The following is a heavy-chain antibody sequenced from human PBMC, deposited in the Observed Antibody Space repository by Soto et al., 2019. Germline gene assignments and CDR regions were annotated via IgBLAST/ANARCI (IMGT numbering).Heavy chain of an antibody. CDR1: GFSFGNDW. CDR3: ARPERNSKYHPLLS. CDR2: IKEDGSEK. V-gene: IGHV3-7*01. Sequence: PGGSLRLSCIASGFSFGNDWRGWVRQAPGKGLEWVANIKEDGSEKFSVDSVRGRFTISRDNAKNSLYLQMNSLRADDTAVYYCARPERNSKYHPLLSWGQGTLVTVSS. J-gene: IGHJ4*02. D-gene: IGHD1-1*01.